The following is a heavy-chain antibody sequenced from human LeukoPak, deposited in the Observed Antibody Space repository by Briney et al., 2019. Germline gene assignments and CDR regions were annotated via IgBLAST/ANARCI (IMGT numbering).Heavy chain of an antibody. CDR2: INSDGSST. CDR3: ARRPSWSSFDY. CDR1: GFTFSSYW. V-gene: IGHV3-74*01. J-gene: IGHJ4*02. D-gene: IGHD6-13*01. Sequence: GGSLRLSCAASGFTFSSYWVHWVHQAPGKGLVWVSRINSDGSSTSYADSVKGRFTISRDNAKNTLYLQMNSLRAEDTAVYYCARRPSWSSFDYWGQGTLVTVSS.